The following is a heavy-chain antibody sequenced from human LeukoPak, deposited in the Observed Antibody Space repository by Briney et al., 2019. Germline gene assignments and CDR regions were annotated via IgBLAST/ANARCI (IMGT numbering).Heavy chain of an antibody. Sequence: PSETLSLTCTVFGDSISSGSYCWGWIRQPPGKGLEWVASICHSGSTYYNPSLKSRVTISVDTSKNQFSLKLSSVTAADTAVYYCARGLRYPFTTDLDYWGQGTLVTVSS. CDR3: ARGLRYPFTTDLDY. CDR1: GDSISSGSYC. D-gene: IGHD2/OR15-2a*01. V-gene: IGHV4-39*07. J-gene: IGHJ4*02. CDR2: ICHSGST.